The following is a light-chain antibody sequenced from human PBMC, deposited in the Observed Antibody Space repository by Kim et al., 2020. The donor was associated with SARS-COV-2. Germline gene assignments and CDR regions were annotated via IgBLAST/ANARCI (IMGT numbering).Light chain of an antibody. CDR3: QTWGTGNWV. V-gene: IGLV4-69*01. J-gene: IGLJ3*02. Sequence: ASVKLTCTLSSGHSRYAIAWHQQQPEKGPRYLMKVNSDGSHSKGDGIPDRFSGSSSGAERYLTISSLQSDDESDYYCQTWGTGNWVFGGGTQLTVL. CDR1: SGHSRYA. CDR2: VNSDGSH.